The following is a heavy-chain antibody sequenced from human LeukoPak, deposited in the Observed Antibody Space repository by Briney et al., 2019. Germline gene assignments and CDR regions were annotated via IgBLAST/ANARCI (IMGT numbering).Heavy chain of an antibody. CDR2: IYYSGST. D-gene: IGHD6-19*01. CDR1: GGSISSSSYY. CDR3: AIAVAGTGDAFDI. Sequence: SETLSLTCTVSGGSISSSSYYWGWIRQPPGKGLEWIGSIYYSGSTYYNPSLKSRVTISVDTSKNQFSLKLSSVTAADTAVYYCAIAVAGTGDAFDIWGQGTMVTVSS. J-gene: IGHJ3*02. V-gene: IGHV4-39*01.